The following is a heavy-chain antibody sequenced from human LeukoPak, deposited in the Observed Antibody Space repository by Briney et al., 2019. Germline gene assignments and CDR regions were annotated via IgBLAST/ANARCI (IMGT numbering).Heavy chain of an antibody. CDR3: ARGLVVGGTGVWAFDI. Sequence: GESLRLSCAASGFTVSNNYMSWVRQAPGKGLEWVSVIYKVGNTFYADFVKGRFTISRDNSKNTLYLQMNSLRAEDTALYYCARGLVVGGTGVWAFDIWGQGTMVTVSS. CDR1: GFTVSNNY. CDR2: IYKVGNT. J-gene: IGHJ3*02. V-gene: IGHV3-66*01. D-gene: IGHD1-26*01.